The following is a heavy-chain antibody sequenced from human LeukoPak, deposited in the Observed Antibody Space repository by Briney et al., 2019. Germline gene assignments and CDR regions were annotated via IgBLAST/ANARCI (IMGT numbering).Heavy chain of an antibody. CDR2: INAATGDT. J-gene: IGHJ4*02. D-gene: IGHD3-22*01. V-gene: IGHV1-18*01. CDR1: GYTFTSYG. Sequence: ASVKVSCKASGYTFTSYGISWVRQAPGQGLEWMGWINAATGDTKYLQKFEGRVTITRDTSASTAYMELSSLTSEDTAVYYCARDAGRDSSGYWGYWGQGTLVTVTS. CDR3: ARDAGRDSSGYWGY.